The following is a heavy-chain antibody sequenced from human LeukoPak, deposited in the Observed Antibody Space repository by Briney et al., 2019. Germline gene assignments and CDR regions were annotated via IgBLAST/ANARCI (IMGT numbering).Heavy chain of an antibody. J-gene: IGHJ4*02. D-gene: IGHD3-10*01. Sequence: GGALRLSCEASGFTFNNYWMSWFRQAPGKGLEWVANIKQDESEKNYVDSVKGRFTISRDNVKNSLYLQMNSLRAEDTAVYSCARVNDYDSGSLYRPIDYWGQGTLVTVSS. CDR3: ARVNDYDSGSLYRPIDY. V-gene: IGHV3-7*01. CDR2: IKQDESEK. CDR1: GFTFNNYW.